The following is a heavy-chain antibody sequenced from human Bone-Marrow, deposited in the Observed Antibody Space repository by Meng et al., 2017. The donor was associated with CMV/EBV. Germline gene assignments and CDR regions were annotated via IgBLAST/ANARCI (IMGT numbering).Heavy chain of an antibody. Sequence: SVKVSCKASGGTFSSYAISWVRQAPGQGLEWMGGIIPILGIANYAQKFQGRVTITADKSTSTAYMELSSLRSEDTAVYYCARGATGGRRMAFDIWGQGTMVTVSS. CDR2: IIPILGIA. J-gene: IGHJ3*02. CDR3: ARGATGGRRMAFDI. CDR1: GGTFSSYA. D-gene: IGHD1-14*01. V-gene: IGHV1-69*10.